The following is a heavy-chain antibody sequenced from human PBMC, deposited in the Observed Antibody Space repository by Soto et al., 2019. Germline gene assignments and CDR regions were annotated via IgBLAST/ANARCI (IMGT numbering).Heavy chain of an antibody. CDR3: ARRSTLSYHAIAV. Sequence: GGSLRLSCAASGFTFTSYEMHWVRQAPGKGLEWVAIISYDGSNKYYADSVKGRFTMSRDNSRNTLDLQMDSLRVGDTAVYYCARRSTLSYHAIAVWGQGTTVTVSS. CDR1: GFTFTSYE. CDR2: ISYDGSNK. V-gene: IGHV3-30-3*01. J-gene: IGHJ6*02. D-gene: IGHD2-8*01.